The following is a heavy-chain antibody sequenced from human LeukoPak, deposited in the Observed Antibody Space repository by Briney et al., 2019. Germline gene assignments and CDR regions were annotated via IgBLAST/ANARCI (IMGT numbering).Heavy chain of an antibody. Sequence: GGSLRLSCAAPGFPFSSYAMSWVRQAPGKGLEWVSPITNSGGTTYYADSVKGRFTISRDNSKNTLYLQMNSLRAEDTAVYYCAKGASYFDYWGQGTLVTVSS. CDR3: AKGASYFDY. CDR1: GFPFSSYA. V-gene: IGHV3-23*01. J-gene: IGHJ4*02. CDR2: ITNSGGTT.